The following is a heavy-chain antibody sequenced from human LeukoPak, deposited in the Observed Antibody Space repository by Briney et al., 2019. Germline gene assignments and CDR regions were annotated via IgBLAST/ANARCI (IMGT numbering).Heavy chain of an antibody. D-gene: IGHD3-22*01. CDR1: GGSISSGSYY. CDR3: AGLVYYDSSGYYY. CDR2: IYTSGST. V-gene: IGHV4-61*02. Sequence: PSETLSLTCTVSGGSISSGSYYWSWIRQPAGKGLEWIGRIYTSGSTNYNPSLKSRVTISVDTSKNQFSLKLSSVTAADTAVYYCAGLVYYDSSGYYYWGQGTLVTVSS. J-gene: IGHJ4*02.